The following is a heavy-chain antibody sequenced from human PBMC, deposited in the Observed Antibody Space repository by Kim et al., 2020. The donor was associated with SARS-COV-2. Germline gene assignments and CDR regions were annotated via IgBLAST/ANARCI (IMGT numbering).Heavy chain of an antibody. CDR2: IWHDESKK. D-gene: IGHD3-22*01. V-gene: IGHV3-33*01. Sequence: GGSLRLSCAASGFTFSNYAIHWVRQAPGKGLEWVVVIWHDESKKYYVDSVKGRFTISRDNSNNTLYLQMNSLRAEDTAVYYCAREGGNTGYYSIDSWGQGTLVTVSS. J-gene: IGHJ5*01. CDR3: AREGGNTGYYSIDS. CDR1: GFTFSNYA.